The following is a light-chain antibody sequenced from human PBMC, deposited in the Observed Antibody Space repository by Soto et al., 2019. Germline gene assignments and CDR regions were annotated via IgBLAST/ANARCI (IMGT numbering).Light chain of an antibody. Sequence: DIVMTQSPDSLAVSLGERATINCKSSQSVLYSSNNKNYLAWYQQKPGRIPARFTGSGSGTDFTLTISSLEPEDFAVYYCQQRSNWPPWTFGQGTKVEIK. J-gene: IGKJ1*01. CDR3: QQRSNWPPWT. V-gene: IGKV4-1*01. CDR1: QSVLYSSNNKNY.